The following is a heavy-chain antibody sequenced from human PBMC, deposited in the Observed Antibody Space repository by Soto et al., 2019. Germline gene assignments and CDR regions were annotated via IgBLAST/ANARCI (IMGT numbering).Heavy chain of an antibody. D-gene: IGHD6-6*01. CDR2: IYYSGST. J-gene: IGHJ6*03. V-gene: IGHV4-59*08. CDR3: ARRRYSSLSSDAYYMDV. Sequence: SETLSLTCTVSGGSISSYYWSWIRQPPGKGLEWIGYIYYSGSTNYNPSLKSRVTISVDTSKNQFSLKLSSVTAADTAVYYCARRRYSSLSSDAYYMDVWGKGTTVTVS. CDR1: GGSISSYY.